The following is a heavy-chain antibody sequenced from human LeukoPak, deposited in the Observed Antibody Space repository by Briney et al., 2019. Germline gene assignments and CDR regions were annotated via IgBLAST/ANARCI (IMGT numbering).Heavy chain of an antibody. V-gene: IGHV3-21*01. D-gene: IGHD4/OR15-4a*01. Sequence: PGGSLRLSCAASGFTFSSQSMNWVRQAPGKGLEWVSSITSSSSYIYCADSVKGRFTISRDNAKNPLYLQMSSLRAEDTAMYYCARDTLGEGEDANYAVYYFDYWGQGTVVTVSS. CDR2: ITSSSSYI. CDR3: ARDTLGEGEDANYAVYYFDY. CDR1: GFTFSSQS. J-gene: IGHJ4*02.